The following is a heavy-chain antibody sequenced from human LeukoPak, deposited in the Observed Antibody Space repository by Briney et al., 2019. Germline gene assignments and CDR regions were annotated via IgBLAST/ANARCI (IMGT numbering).Heavy chain of an antibody. D-gene: IGHD2-2*03. Sequence: SETLSLTCAVSGGSISSGGYSWSWIRQPPGKGLEWIGYIYYSGSTNYNPSLKSRVTISVDTSKNQFSLKLSSVTAADTAVYYCARGFLDIVVVPAASPPGYYYYGMDVWGQGTTVTVSS. J-gene: IGHJ6*02. CDR1: GGSISSGGYS. CDR3: ARGFLDIVVVPAASPPGYYYYGMDV. V-gene: IGHV4-61*08. CDR2: IYYSGST.